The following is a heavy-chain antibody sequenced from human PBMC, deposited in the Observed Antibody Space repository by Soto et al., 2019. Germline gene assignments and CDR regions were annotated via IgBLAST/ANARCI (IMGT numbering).Heavy chain of an antibody. CDR1: GGSISSGGYY. V-gene: IGHV4-31*03. J-gene: IGHJ4*02. CDR2: IYYSGST. CDR3: AREAPLYYYGSGSRYYFDY. Sequence: SQTLSLTCTVSGGSISSGGYYWSWIRQHPGKGLEWIGYIYYSGSTYYNPSLKSRVTISVDTSKNQFSLKLSSVTAADTAVYYCAREAPLYYYGSGSRYYFDYWGQGTLVTVSS. D-gene: IGHD3-10*01.